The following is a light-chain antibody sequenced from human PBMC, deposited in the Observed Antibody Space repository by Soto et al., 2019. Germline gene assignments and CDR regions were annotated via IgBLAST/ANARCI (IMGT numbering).Light chain of an antibody. V-gene: IGKV1-5*01. J-gene: IGKJ1*01. CDR2: DSS. CDR3: QQYNSYSRT. CDR1: QSISSW. Sequence: DIQSTQSPSTLCASVGYRVTITCLASQSISSWLAWYQQKPGKDPKLLIFDSSSLESGVPSRFSGSGSGTEFTLTISSLQPDDFATYYCQQYNSYSRTFGQGTTVDIK.